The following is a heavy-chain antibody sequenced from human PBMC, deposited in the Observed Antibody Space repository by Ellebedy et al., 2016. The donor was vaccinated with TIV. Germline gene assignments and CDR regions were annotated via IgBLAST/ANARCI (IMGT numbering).Heavy chain of an antibody. CDR3: TRDVEWLIAYYYGMDV. J-gene: IGHJ6*02. Sequence: GESLKISCTASGFTFGDYAMSWFRQAPGKGLEWVGFIRNKAYGGTTEYAASVKGRFTISRDDSKSIAYLQMNSLKTEDTAVYYCTRDVEWLIAYYYGMDVWGQGTTVTVSS. V-gene: IGHV3-49*03. CDR2: IRNKAYGGTT. CDR1: GFTFGDYA. D-gene: IGHD3-3*01.